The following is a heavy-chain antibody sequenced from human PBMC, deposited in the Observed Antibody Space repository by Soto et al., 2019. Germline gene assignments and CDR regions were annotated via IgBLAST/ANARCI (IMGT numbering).Heavy chain of an antibody. CDR3: ARDPNFVLVPAALRSYYYYYGMDV. Sequence: SVKVSCKASGGTFSSYAISWVRQAPGQGLEWMGGIIPIFGTANYAQKFQGRVTITADESTSTAYMELSSLRSEDTAVYYCARDPNFVLVPAALRSYYYYYGMDVWGQGTTVTVSS. V-gene: IGHV1-69*13. CDR1: GGTFSSYA. J-gene: IGHJ6*02. CDR2: IIPIFGTA. D-gene: IGHD2-2*01.